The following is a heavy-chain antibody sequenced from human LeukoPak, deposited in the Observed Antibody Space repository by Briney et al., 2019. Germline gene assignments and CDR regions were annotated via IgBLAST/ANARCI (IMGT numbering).Heavy chain of an antibody. CDR2: IYHSGST. Sequence: SQTLSLTCTVSGGSISSGGYYWSWIRQPPGKGLEWIGYIYHSGSTYYNPSLKSRVTISVDTSKNQFSLKLSSVTAADTAVYYCARAGGIAVAGNYYYYGMDVWGQGTTVTVSS. D-gene: IGHD6-19*01. J-gene: IGHJ6*02. CDR1: GGSISSGGYY. CDR3: ARAGGIAVAGNYYYYGMDV. V-gene: IGHV4-30-2*01.